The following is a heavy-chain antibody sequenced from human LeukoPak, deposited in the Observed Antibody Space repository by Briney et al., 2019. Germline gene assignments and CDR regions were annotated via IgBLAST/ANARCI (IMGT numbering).Heavy chain of an antibody. CDR1: GFTFSNYE. V-gene: IGHV3-48*03. D-gene: IGHD6-19*01. CDR2: ISSGGSAI. Sequence: QPGGSLRLSCTASGFTFSNYEMNWVRQAPGKGLEWVSYISSGGSAIYYADSVKGRFTISRDNAKNSLYLQMNSLRAEDTAVYYCARAATVAGTVFDYWGQGTLVTASS. CDR3: ARAATVAGTVFDY. J-gene: IGHJ4*02.